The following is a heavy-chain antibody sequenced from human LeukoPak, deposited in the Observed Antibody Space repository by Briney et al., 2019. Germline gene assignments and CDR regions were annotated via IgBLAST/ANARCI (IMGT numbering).Heavy chain of an antibody. CDR3: ARTTTPHYYGSGSYALGY. CDR1: GFTFSSYG. J-gene: IGHJ4*02. D-gene: IGHD3-10*01. Sequence: PGGSLRLSCAASGFTFSSYGMTWVRQAPGKGLEWVSAISGSGGSTYYADSVKGRFTISRDNSKNTLYLQMSSLSAEDTAVYYCARTTTPHYYGSGSYALGYWGQGTLVTVPS. CDR2: ISGSGGST. V-gene: IGHV3-23*01.